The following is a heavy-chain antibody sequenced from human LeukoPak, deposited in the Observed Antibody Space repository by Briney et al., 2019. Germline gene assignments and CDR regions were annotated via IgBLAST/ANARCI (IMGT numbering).Heavy chain of an antibody. Sequence: GESLKISCKGSGYSFTSYWISWVRQMPGKGLEWMGRIDPSDSYTNYSPSFQGHVTISADKSISTAYLQWSSLKASDTAMYYRARLSTGYSSGWYLRPFGYWGQGTLVTVSS. D-gene: IGHD6-19*01. CDR1: GYSFTSYW. CDR3: ARLSTGYSSGWYLRPFGY. J-gene: IGHJ4*02. CDR2: IDPSDSYT. V-gene: IGHV5-10-1*01.